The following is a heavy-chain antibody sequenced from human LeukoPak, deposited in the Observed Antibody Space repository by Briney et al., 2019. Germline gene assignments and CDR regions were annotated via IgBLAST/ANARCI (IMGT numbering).Heavy chain of an antibody. D-gene: IGHD3-22*01. V-gene: IGHV3-64*01. CDR3: ARAQGHDSSGYGFDY. CDR2: NSSNGGST. CDR1: GFTFSSYA. Sequence: GGSLRLSCAASGFTFSSYAMHWVRQAPGKGLEYVSANSSNGGSTYYANSVKGRFTISRDNSKNTLYLQMGSLRAEDMAVYFCARAQGHDSSGYGFDYWGQGTLVTVSS. J-gene: IGHJ4*02.